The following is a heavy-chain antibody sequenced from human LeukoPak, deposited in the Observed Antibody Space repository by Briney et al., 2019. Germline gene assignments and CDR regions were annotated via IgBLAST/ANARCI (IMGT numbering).Heavy chain of an antibody. V-gene: IGHV1-69*04. CDR1: GYTFTSYA. D-gene: IGHD3-3*01. Sequence: SVKVSCKASGYTFTSYAISWVRQAPGQGLEWMGRIIPILGIANYAQKFQGRVTITADKSTSTAYMELSSLRSEDTAVYYCARGFGDNWFDPWGQGTLVTVSS. CDR3: ARGFGDNWFDP. CDR2: IIPILGIA. J-gene: IGHJ5*02.